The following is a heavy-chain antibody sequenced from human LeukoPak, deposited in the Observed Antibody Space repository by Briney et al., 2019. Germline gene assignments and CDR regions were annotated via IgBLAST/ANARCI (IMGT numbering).Heavy chain of an antibody. D-gene: IGHD6-19*01. CDR1: GFTFDDYA. V-gene: IGHV3-9*01. Sequence: PGGSLRLSCAASGFTFDDYAMHWVRHAPGKGLEWVSGISWDSGSIGYADSVKGRFTISRDNAKNSLYLQMNSLRAEDTALYYCAKGKDGSGWDYGMDVWGQGTTVTVSS. J-gene: IGHJ6*02. CDR3: AKGKDGSGWDYGMDV. CDR2: ISWDSGSI.